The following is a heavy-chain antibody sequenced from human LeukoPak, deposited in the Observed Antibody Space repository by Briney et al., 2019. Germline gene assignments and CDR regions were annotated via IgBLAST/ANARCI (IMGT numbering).Heavy chain of an antibody. CDR2: IWYDGSNK. CDR1: GFTFSSYG. D-gene: IGHD4-11*01. CDR3: ARGPTAIKEDYYYMDA. V-gene: IGHV3-33*01. Sequence: GALRLSCAASGFTFSSYGMHWVRQAPGKGLEWVAVIWYDGSNKYYADSVKGRFTISRDNSKNTLYLQMNSLRSEDTAVYYCARGPTAIKEDYYYMDAWGQGTTVTVSS. J-gene: IGHJ6*03.